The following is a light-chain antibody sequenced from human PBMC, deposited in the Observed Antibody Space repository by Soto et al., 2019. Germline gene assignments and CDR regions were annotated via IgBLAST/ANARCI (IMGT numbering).Light chain of an antibody. CDR2: EVS. Sequence: QSVLTQPASVSGSPGQSITISCTGTSSDISIYNYVSWYQQHPGKAPKLIMYEVSNRPSGISNRFSGAKSGNTASLTISGLQVEDEADYYCCSYTSSTDDGFGAGTKVNVL. V-gene: IGLV2-14*01. CDR3: CSYTSSTDDG. CDR1: SSDISIYNY. J-gene: IGLJ1*01.